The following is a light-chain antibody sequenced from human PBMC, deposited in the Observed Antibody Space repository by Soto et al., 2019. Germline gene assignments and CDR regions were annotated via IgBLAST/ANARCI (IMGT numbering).Light chain of an antibody. Sequence: QLTQSPPSLSVSVGDRVTITCQASRDISDFLNWYQQKPGKAPQLLIYDASYLETGVPSRFSASGSGTDFSFTISSLQPEDVGRYYCQQHDTVPFTFGTGTKVDIK. J-gene: IGKJ3*01. CDR3: QQHDTVPFT. CDR1: RDISDF. CDR2: DAS. V-gene: IGKV1-33*01.